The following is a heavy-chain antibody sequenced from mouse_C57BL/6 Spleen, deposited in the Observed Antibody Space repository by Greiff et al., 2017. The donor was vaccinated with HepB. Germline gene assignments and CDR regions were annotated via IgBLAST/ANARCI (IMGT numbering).Heavy chain of an antibody. V-gene: IGHV1-82*01. CDR2: IYPGDGDT. D-gene: IGHD1-1*01. CDR3: ARNLYYGSSGFAY. CDR1: GYAFSSSW. J-gene: IGHJ3*01. Sequence: QVQLQQSGPELVKPGASVKISCKASGYAFSSSWMNWVKQRPGKGLEWIGRIYPGDGDTNYNGKFKGKATLTADKSSSTAYMQLSSLTSEDSAVYFCARNLYYGSSGFAYWGQGTLVTVSA.